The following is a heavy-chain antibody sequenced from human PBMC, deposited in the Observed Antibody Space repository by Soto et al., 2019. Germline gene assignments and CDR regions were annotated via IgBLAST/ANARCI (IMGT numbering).Heavy chain of an antibody. CDR2: INSDGSST. J-gene: IGHJ4*02. CDR3: ARARGNDWYSDY. V-gene: IGHV3-74*01. CDR1: GFTFSNYW. Sequence: GGSLRLSCAASGFTFSNYWMHWVRQAPGKGLVWVSRINSDGSSTNYADSVKGRFTISKDSADNSLILQMTSLRAEDTAVYHCARARGNDWYSDYWGQGTLVTVSS. D-gene: IGHD2-21*02.